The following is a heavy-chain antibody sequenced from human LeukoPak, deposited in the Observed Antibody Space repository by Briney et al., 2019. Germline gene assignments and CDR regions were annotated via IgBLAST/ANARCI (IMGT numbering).Heavy chain of an antibody. J-gene: IGHJ3*02. CDR1: GDSLSSNSAA. CDR2: TYYRSKWYN. Sequence: SQTLSLTCALSGDSLSSNSAAWTWIRQSPSRGLEWLGRTYYRSKWYNDYAVYVKSRMTINPDTSKSQFSLQLNSVAPEDTTMYYCARASDGYYAAFDIWGQGTMVTVSS. CDR3: ARASDGYYAAFDI. V-gene: IGHV6-1*01. D-gene: IGHD3-10*01.